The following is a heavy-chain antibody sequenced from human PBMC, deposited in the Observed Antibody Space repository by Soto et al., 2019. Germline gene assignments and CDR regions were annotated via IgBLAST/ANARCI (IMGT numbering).Heavy chain of an antibody. CDR2: ISGSGGST. J-gene: IGHJ4*02. CDR1: GFTFSSYA. V-gene: IGHV3-23*01. D-gene: IGHD3-3*01. CDR3: AKKPGPLGVVNPFDY. Sequence: GSLRLSCAASGFTFSSYAMSWVRQAPGKGLEWVSAISGSGGSTYYADSVKGRFTISRDNSKNTLYLQMNSLRAEDTAVYYCAKKPGPLGVVNPFDYWGQGTLVTVSS.